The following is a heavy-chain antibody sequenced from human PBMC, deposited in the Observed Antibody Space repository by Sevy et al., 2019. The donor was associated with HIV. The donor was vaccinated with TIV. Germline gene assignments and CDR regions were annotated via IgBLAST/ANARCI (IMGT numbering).Heavy chain of an antibody. V-gene: IGHV3-23*01. CDR2: ISGSGGST. J-gene: IGHJ4*02. CDR1: GFTFSTYA. CDR3: AKDRVSGTYYTGDFDY. Sequence: GGSLRLSCAASGFTFSTYAMTWVRQAPGKGLEWVSVISGSGGSTYYADSGKGRFTISRDNSKNTLYLQMNSLRAEDTAVYYCAKDRVSGTYYTGDFDYWGQGTLVTVSS. D-gene: IGHD3-10*01.